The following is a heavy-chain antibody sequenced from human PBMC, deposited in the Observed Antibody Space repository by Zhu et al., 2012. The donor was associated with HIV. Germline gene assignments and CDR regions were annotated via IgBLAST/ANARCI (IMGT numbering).Heavy chain of an antibody. V-gene: IGHV3-20*03. Sequence: EVQLVESGGGVIRPGGSLRLSYSASGFTFNDYAMTWVRQVPGKGLEWVSGVNWNGASTGYADSVKGRFTISRDNARNSLHLQMNSLRVEDTALYYCAKDRGENYYDSSGHSAGMDVWGQGTTVTV. CDR2: VNWNGAST. CDR3: AKDRGENYYDSSGHSAGMDV. J-gene: IGHJ6*02. CDR1: GFTFNDYA. D-gene: IGHD3-22*01.